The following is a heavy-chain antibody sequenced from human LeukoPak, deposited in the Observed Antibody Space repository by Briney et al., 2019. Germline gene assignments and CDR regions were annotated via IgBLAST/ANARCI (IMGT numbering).Heavy chain of an antibody. CDR1: RFTFSSYA. CDR3: AKDSTGSSAFDI. V-gene: IGHV3-23*01. Sequence: GGSLRLSCAASRFTFSSYAMSWVRQAPGKGLEWVSAISGSGGSTYYADSVKGRFTISRDNSKNTLYLQMNSLRAEDTAVYYCAKDSTGSSAFDIWGQGTMVTVSS. J-gene: IGHJ3*02. D-gene: IGHD3-22*01. CDR2: ISGSGGST.